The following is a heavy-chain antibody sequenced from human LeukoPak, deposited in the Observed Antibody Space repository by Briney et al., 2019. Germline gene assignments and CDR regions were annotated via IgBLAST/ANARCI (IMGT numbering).Heavy chain of an antibody. D-gene: IGHD7-27*01. CDR1: GFTFSSYS. J-gene: IGHJ4*02. CDR2: INSGGSGT. CDR3: ATSLGPLTEY. V-gene: IGHV3-74*01. Sequence: GGSLRLSCAASGFTFSSYSMNWVRQAPGKGLVWVSRINSGGSGTSYADSVEGRFTISRDNAKNTLYLQMNSLRAEDTAVYYCATSLGPLTEYWGQGTLVTVSS.